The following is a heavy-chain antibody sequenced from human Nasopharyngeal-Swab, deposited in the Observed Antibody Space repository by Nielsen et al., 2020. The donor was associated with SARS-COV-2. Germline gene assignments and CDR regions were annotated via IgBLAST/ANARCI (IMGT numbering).Heavy chain of an antibody. CDR3: VHSTGWRLDY. J-gene: IGHJ4*02. D-gene: IGHD6-19*01. CDR1: GFSLSTSKVG. CDR2: LYWDDDN. V-gene: IGHV2-5*02. Sequence: SGPTLVKPSQTLTLTCTFSGFSLSTSKVGVSWVRQPPGRALEWLALLYWDDDNRYNPSLKNRITITRDTSKNQVVLTMTNMDPVDTATYYCVHSTGWRLDYWGQGTLVTVSS.